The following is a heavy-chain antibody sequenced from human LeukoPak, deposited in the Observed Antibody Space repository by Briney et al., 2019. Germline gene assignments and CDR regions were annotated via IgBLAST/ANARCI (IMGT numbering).Heavy chain of an antibody. J-gene: IGHJ5*02. D-gene: IGHD3-10*01. V-gene: IGHV4-31*03. CDR1: GGSISSGGYY. CDR2: IYYSGST. Sequence: PSETLSLTCTVSGGSISSGGYYWSWLRQHPGKGLEWIGYIYYSGSTYYNPSLKSRVTISVDTSKNQFSLKLSSVTAADTAVYYCARSITMVRGRNWFNPWGQGTLVTVSS. CDR3: ARSITMVRGRNWFNP.